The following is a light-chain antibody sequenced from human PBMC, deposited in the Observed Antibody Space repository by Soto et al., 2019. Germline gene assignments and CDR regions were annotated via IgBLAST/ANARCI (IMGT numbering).Light chain of an antibody. J-gene: IGLJ1*01. V-gene: IGLV2-8*01. CDR2: EVS. CDR3: SSYAGNGYV. Sequence: QSALTQPPSSSGSPGQSVTISCTGASSDVGGYNYVSWYQQHPGKAPKLMIYEVSKRPSGAPDRFSGSKSGNTASLTVSGLQAEDEADYFCSSYAGNGYVLGTGTKVTVL. CDR1: SSDVGGYNY.